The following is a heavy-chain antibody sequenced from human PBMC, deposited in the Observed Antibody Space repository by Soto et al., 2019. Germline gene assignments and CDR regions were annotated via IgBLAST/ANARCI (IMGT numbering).Heavy chain of an antibody. Sequence: SGPTLVNPTQTLTLTCTFSGFSLSSSEVGVGWIRQPPGKALEWLALIFWNDDERYNPSLKSRLTITKDISKNQVVLTMTNMDPVDTATYYCAHSRVFDWFDPWGQGTLVTVSS. CDR3: AHSRVFDWFDP. D-gene: IGHD6-13*01. CDR1: GFSLSSSEVG. CDR2: IFWNDDE. V-gene: IGHV2-5*01. J-gene: IGHJ5*02.